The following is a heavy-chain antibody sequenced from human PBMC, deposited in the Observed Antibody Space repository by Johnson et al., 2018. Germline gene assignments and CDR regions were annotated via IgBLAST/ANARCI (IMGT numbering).Heavy chain of an antibody. V-gene: IGHV4-61*02. J-gene: IGHJ6*03. CDR3: ARDSTPPVTQEYYMDV. Sequence: QVQLQESGPGLVKPSQTLSLTCTVSGGSISSGSYYWSWIRQPAGKGLEWIGRIYTSGSTTYNPPLKSRVTISVDTSKNQFSLKLSSVTAADTAVYYCARDSTPPVTQEYYMDVWGKGTTVTVSS. CDR1: GGSISSGSYY. CDR2: IYTSGST. D-gene: IGHD5-18*01.